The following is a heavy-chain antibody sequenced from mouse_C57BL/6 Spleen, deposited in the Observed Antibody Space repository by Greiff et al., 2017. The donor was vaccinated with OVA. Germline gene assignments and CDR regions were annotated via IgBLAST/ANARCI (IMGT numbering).Heavy chain of an antibody. V-gene: IGHV1-55*01. Sequence: VQLQQPGAELVKPGASVKMSCKASGYTFTSYWITWVKQRPGQGLEWIGDIYPGSGSTNYNEKFKSKATLTVDTSSSTAYMQLSSLTSEDSAVYYCARGEYGSSSGAMDYGGQGTSVTVSS. CDR2: IYPGSGST. D-gene: IGHD1-1*01. CDR3: ARGEYGSSSGAMDY. CDR1: GYTFTSYW. J-gene: IGHJ4*01.